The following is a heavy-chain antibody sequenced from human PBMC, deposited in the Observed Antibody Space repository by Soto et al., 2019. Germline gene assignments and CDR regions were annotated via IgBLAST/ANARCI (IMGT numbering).Heavy chain of an antibody. CDR3: ARDVRGYSYGPGNY. CDR2: INAGNGNT. CDR1: GYTFTSYA. V-gene: IGHV1-3*01. D-gene: IGHD5-18*01. Sequence: ASVKVSCKGSGYTFTSYAMHWVRQAPGQRLEWMGWINAGNGNTKYSQKFQGRVTITRDTSASTAYMELSSLRSEDTAVYYCARDVRGYSYGPGNYWGQGTLVTVSS. J-gene: IGHJ4*02.